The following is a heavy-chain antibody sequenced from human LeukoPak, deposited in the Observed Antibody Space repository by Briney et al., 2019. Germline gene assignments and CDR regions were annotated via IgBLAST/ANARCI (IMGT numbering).Heavy chain of an antibody. CDR2: ISSSSSYI. D-gene: IGHD3-10*02. CDR3: ARDIVGTVTLFGEYYFDY. V-gene: IGHV3-21*01. Sequence: PGGSLRLSCAASGFTFSSYSMNWVRQAPGKGLEWVSSISSSSSYIYYADSVKGRFTISRDNAKNSLYLQMNSLRAEDTAVYYCARDIVGTVTLFGEYYFDYWGQGTLVTVSS. J-gene: IGHJ4*02. CDR1: GFTFSSYS.